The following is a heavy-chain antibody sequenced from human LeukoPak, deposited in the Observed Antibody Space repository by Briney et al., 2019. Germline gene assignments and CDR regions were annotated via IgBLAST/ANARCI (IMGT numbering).Heavy chain of an antibody. J-gene: IGHJ4*02. CDR2: IIPIFGTA. V-gene: IGHV1-69*13. CDR3: ASQTSSGYYYGVYFDY. Sequence: SVKVSCKASGGTFSSYAISWVRQAPGQGLEWMGGIIPIFGTANYAQKFQGRVTITADESTSTAYMELSSLRSEDTAVYYCASQTSSGYYYGVYFDYWGQGTLVTVSS. D-gene: IGHD3-22*01. CDR1: GGTFSSYA.